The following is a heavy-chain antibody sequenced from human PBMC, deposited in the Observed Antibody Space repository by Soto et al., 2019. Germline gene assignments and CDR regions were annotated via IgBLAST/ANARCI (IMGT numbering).Heavy chain of an antibody. CDR1: GFTFSNFW. Sequence: EVQLVESGGGLVQPGGSLRLSCAASGFTFSNFWMHWVRQAPGKGLVWVSRIYSDGSGTTYADSVKGRFTISRDNAKSTLYLQMNSLRAEDTAVYYCATLNSFGSDYWGRGTLVIVSS. J-gene: IGHJ4*02. CDR2: IYSDGSGT. D-gene: IGHD5-18*01. CDR3: ATLNSFGSDY. V-gene: IGHV3-74*01.